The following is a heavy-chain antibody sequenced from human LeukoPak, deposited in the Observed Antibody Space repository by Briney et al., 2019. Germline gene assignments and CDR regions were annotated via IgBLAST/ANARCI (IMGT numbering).Heavy chain of an antibody. J-gene: IGHJ4*02. CDR3: AKGSSDGRPYYFDY. D-gene: IGHD5-24*01. V-gene: IGHV3-74*01. Sequence: GGSLRLSCAASGFTFSSYWMHWVRQVPGKGLVWVSRINTDGSSTTYADSVKGRFTISRDNTENTLYLQMNSLRAEDTAVYYCAKGSSDGRPYYFDYWGQGTLVTISS. CDR1: GFTFSSYW. CDR2: INTDGSST.